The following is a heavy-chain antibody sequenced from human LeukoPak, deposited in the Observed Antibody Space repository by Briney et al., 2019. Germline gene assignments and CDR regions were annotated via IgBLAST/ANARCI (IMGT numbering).Heavy chain of an antibody. D-gene: IGHD4-11*01. CDR1: GGSISSSDYY. J-gene: IGHJ6*02. Sequence: SQTLSLTSTVSGGSISSSDYYWSSIRQPPGKGLELIGYIYYSGSTYCNAHLKSRGAIPVDASKKQFSLMLSSVTAADTAVYYCARMTTDCYFGMDVWGQGTMVTVSS. V-gene: IGHV4-30-4*01. CDR3: ARMTTDCYFGMDV. CDR2: IYYSGST.